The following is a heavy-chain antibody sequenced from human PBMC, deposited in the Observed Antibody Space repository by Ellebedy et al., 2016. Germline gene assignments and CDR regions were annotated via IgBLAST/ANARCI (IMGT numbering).Heavy chain of an antibody. J-gene: IGHJ4*02. CDR1: GFTFSSYA. D-gene: IGHD6-19*01. CDR2: ISYDGSNK. Sequence: GESLKISCAASGFTFSSYAMHWVRQAPGKGLEWVAVISYDGSNKYYADSVKGRFTISRDNSKNTLYLQMNSLRAEDTAVYYCARERGDSSGWLDYWGQGTPVTVSS. CDR3: ARERGDSSGWLDY. V-gene: IGHV3-30-3*01.